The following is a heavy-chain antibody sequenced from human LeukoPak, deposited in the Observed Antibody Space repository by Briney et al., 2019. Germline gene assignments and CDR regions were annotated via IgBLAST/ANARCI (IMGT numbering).Heavy chain of an antibody. J-gene: IGHJ4*02. Sequence: GGSLRLSCTASGSKFRNYGMHWVRQAPGKGLEWVAVIWYDGSNKYYADSVKGRFTISRDNSKNTLYLQMNSLRDEDTAVYYCATDRGSYSDYWGQGTPVTVSS. CDR1: GSKFRNYG. V-gene: IGHV3-33*01. CDR2: IWYDGSNK. D-gene: IGHD1-26*01. CDR3: ATDRGSYSDY.